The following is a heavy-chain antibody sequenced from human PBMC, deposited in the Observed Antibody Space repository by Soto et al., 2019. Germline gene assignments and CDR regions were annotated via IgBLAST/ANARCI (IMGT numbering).Heavy chain of an antibody. D-gene: IGHD2-21*02. J-gene: IGHJ4*02. CDR3: AKVGDRFRYYFDY. V-gene: IGHV3-23*01. Sequence: EVQRLESGGGLVQPGGSLTLSCAASGFTFNNYAMNWVRQAPGKGLEWVSAISGSGDKTYYADSVKGRFTISRDISKNGVYLQMNSLRADDPAVYYCAKVGDRFRYYFDYWGQGTLVTVSS. CDR1: GFTFNNYA. CDR2: ISGSGDKT.